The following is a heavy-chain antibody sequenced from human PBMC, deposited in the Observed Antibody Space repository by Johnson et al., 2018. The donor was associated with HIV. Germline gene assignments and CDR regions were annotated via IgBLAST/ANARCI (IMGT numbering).Heavy chain of an antibody. Sequence: QVQLVESGGGLVKPGGSLRLSCVASGFTFSDYYMSWIRQAPGKGLEWVSYITSSGSTIYYADSVKGRFTISRDNAKNSMYLQMNRLSAEETAVYYGTKGEWVSRGYYTRVGALDIWCEGTMVTVSS. J-gene: IGHJ3*02. CDR2: ITSSGSTI. CDR1: GFTFSDYY. CDR3: TKGEWVSRGYYTRVGALDI. V-gene: IGHV3-11*04. D-gene: IGHD3-3*01.